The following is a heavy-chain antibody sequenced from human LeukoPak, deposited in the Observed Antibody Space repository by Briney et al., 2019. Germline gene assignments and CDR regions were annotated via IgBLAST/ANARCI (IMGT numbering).Heavy chain of an antibody. J-gene: IGHJ6*02. D-gene: IGHD3-10*01. CDR3: ARVRTTGSYYGMDV. Sequence: GGSLRLSCAASGFTFSSYWMSWVRQAPGKGLEWVANTKEDESEKYYVDSVKGRFTISRDNAQNSLNLQMNSLRVEDTAMYYCARVRTTGSYYGMDVWGQGTTVTVSS. CDR1: GFTFSSYW. CDR2: TKEDESEK. V-gene: IGHV3-7*01.